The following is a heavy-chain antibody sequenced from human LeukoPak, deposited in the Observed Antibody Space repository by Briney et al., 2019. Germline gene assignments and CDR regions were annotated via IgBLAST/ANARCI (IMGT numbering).Heavy chain of an antibody. J-gene: IGHJ6*03. V-gene: IGHV1-69*13. CDR3: ARDLTLSGELFEGYYYFYRNV. D-gene: IGHD3-10*01. Sequence: ASVKVSCKASGGTFSSYPISCVRQAPEQGLEWMGRIIPIFGRANYAQKFQGTVTIHQHESTSTAYMELSSLRSEDTAVYYCARDLTLSGELFEGYYYFYRNVWGKGHTVTVSS. CDR2: IIPIFGRA. CDR1: GGTFSSYP.